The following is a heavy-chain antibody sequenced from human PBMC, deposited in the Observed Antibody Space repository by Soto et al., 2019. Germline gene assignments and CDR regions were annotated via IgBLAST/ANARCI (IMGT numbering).Heavy chain of an antibody. CDR1: GYAFTGYY. D-gene: IGHD3-10*01. V-gene: IGHV1-2*02. J-gene: IGHJ5*02. CDR3: ATMATFGSLNWFDP. Sequence: ASVKVSCKASGYAFTGYYMHWVRQAPGQGLEWMGWINPESGDTNYAQKFQGRVTMTRDTSTATAYMELSSLRSDDTAIYYCATMATFGSLNWFDPWGQG. CDR2: INPESGDT.